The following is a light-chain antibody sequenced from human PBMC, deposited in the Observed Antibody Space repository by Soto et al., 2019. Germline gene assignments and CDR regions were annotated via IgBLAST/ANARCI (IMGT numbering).Light chain of an antibody. CDR3: QQYYSTPWT. J-gene: IGKJ1*01. CDR1: QNVSYSSNNKNY. Sequence: DIVMTQSPDSLAVSLGERAAINCKSSQNVSYSSNNKNYLAWYQQKPGQPPKLLIYWASTRESGVPDRFSGSGSGTDFTLTISSLQAEDVAVYYCQQYYSTPWTFGQGTKVDIK. V-gene: IGKV4-1*01. CDR2: WAS.